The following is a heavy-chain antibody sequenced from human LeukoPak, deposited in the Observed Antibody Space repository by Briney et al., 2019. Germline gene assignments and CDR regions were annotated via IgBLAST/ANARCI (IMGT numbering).Heavy chain of an antibody. CDR2: ISSSGSTI. V-gene: IGHV3-11*04. CDR3: ARSGYYSGFDY. Sequence: GGSLRLSCAASGFTFSDSYSSWIRQAPGKGLEWVSYISSSGSTIYYADSVKGRFTISRDNARKSLYLQMNGLRAEDTAVYYCARSGYYSGFDYWGQGTLVTVSS. J-gene: IGHJ4*02. CDR1: GFTFSDSY. D-gene: IGHD3-3*01.